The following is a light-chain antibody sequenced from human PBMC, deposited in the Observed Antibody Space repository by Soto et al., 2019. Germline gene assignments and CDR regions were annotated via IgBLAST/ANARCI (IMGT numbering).Light chain of an antibody. CDR2: GAS. CDR1: QSVSSSY. CDR3: QQYGSSRNT. J-gene: IGKJ5*01. V-gene: IGKV3-20*01. Sequence: EIVLTQSPGTLSLSQGERATLSCRASQSVSSSYLAWYQQKPGQAPRLLIYGASSRATGIPDRFSGSGSGTDFTLTISRLEPEDFAVYYCQQYGSSRNTFGQGTRLEIK.